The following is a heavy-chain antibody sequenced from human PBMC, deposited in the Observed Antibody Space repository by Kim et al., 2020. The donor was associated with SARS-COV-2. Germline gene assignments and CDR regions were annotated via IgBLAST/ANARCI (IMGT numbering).Heavy chain of an antibody. Sequence: ASVKVSCKASGYTFTSYAMHWVRQAPGQRLEWMGWINAGNGNTKYSQKFQGRVTITRDTSASTAYMELSSLRSEDTAVYYCATARYYDSSGYYTSDYWGQGTLVTVSS. CDR3: ATARYYDSSGYYTSDY. V-gene: IGHV1-3*01. J-gene: IGHJ4*02. CDR2: INAGNGNT. CDR1: GYTFTSYA. D-gene: IGHD3-22*01.